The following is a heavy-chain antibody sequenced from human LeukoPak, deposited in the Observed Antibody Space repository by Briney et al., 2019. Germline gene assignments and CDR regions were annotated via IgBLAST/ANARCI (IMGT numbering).Heavy chain of an antibody. D-gene: IGHD3-10*01. J-gene: IGHJ4*02. CDR3: ARLRSDLRLVRGPLDFDY. CDR2: INHSGST. CDR1: GGSFSGYY. V-gene: IGHV4-34*01. Sequence: SETLSLTCAVYGGSFSGYYWSWTRQPPGKGLEWIGEINHSGSTNYNPSLKSRVTISVDTSKNQFTLKLSSVTAADTAVYYCARLRSDLRLVRGPLDFDYWGQGTLVTVSS.